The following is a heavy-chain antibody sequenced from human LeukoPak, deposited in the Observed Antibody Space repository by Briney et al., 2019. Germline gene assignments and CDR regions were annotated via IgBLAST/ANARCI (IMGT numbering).Heavy chain of an antibody. D-gene: IGHD3-9*01. Sequence: ASVKVSCKASGYTFTSYYMHWVRQAPGQGLEWMGIINPSGGSTSYAQKFQGRVTMTRDTSTSTVYMELSSLRSEDTAVYYCARDSGRYDILTGYPTRQFDYWGQGTLVTVSS. CDR1: GYTFTSYY. V-gene: IGHV1-46*01. CDR3: ARDSGRYDILTGYPTRQFDY. CDR2: INPSGGST. J-gene: IGHJ4*02.